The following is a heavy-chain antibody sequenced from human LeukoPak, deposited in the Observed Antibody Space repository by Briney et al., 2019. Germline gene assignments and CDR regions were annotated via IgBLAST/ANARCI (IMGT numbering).Heavy chain of an antibody. J-gene: IGHJ6*04. Sequence: SETLSLTCTVSGGSISSYYWSWIRQPPGKGLEWIGRIYTSGSTNYNPSLKSRVTMSVDTSKNQFSLKLSSVTAADTAVYYCAREVYYYGSGRGAMDVWGKGTTVTISS. V-gene: IGHV4-4*07. CDR1: GGSISSYY. CDR3: AREVYYYGSGRGAMDV. CDR2: IYTSGST. D-gene: IGHD3-10*01.